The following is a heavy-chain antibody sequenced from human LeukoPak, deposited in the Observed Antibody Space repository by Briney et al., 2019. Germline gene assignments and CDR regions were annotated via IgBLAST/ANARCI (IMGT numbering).Heavy chain of an antibody. CDR2: ISSSGSTI. CDR3: ARDFTYYYGSGSYS. CDR1: GFTFSDYY. V-gene: IGHV3-11*01. J-gene: IGHJ5*02. D-gene: IGHD3-10*01. Sequence: GGSLRLSCVASGFTFSDYYMSWIRQAPGKGLEWVSYISSSGSTIYYADSVKGRFTISRDNAKNSLYLQMNSLRAEDTAVYYCARDFTYYYGSGSYSWGQGTLVTVSS.